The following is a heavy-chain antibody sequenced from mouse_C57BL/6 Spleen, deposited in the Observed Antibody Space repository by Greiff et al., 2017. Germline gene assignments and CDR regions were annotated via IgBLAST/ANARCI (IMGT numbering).Heavy chain of an antibody. Sequence: QVQLQQPGTELVQPGASVKLSCKASGYTFTSYWMHWVKQRPGQGLEWIGNINPSNGGTNYNEKFKSKATLTVDKSSSPAYMQLSSLTSEDSAVYYCARGIPITTVVANYFDYWGQGTTLTVSS. CDR2: INPSNGGT. J-gene: IGHJ2*01. D-gene: IGHD1-1*01. CDR1: GYTFTSYW. V-gene: IGHV1-53*01. CDR3: ARGIPITTVVANYFDY.